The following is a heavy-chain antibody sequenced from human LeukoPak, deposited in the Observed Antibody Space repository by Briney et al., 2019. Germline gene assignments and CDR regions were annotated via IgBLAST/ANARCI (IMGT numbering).Heavy chain of an antibody. CDR3: ARGVLSLANFDY. J-gene: IGHJ4*02. V-gene: IGHV4-30-4*01. D-gene: IGHD3-16*02. Sequence: SQTLSLTCTVSGGSISSGDYYWSWIRQPPGKGLEWIGYIYYSGSTYYNPSLKSRVTISVDTSKSQFSLKLSSVTAADTAVYYCARGVLSLANFDYWGQGTLVTVSS. CDR1: GGSISSGDYY. CDR2: IYYSGST.